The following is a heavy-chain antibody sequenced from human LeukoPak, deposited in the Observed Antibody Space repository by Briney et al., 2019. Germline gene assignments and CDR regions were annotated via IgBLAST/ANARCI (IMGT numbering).Heavy chain of an antibody. D-gene: IGHD4-17*01. CDR1: GFTFSSYG. J-gene: IGHJ6*02. V-gene: IGHV3-30*02. CDR3: ANPNGPFPYGDDPYYYYYYGMDV. CDR2: IRYDGSNK. Sequence: AGGSLRLSCAASGFTFSSYGMHWVRQAPGKGLEWVAFIRYDGSNKYYADSVKGRFTISRDNSKNTLYLQMNSLRAEDTAVYYCANPNGPFPYGDDPYYYYYYGMDVWGQGTTVTVSS.